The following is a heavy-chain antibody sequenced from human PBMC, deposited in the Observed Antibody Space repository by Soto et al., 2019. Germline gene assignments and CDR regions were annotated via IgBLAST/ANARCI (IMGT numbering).Heavy chain of an antibody. V-gene: IGHV3-53*02. D-gene: IGHD3-22*01. CDR3: ARDYSSSRYYGMYV. CDR2: IYSGGSA. CDR1: GFTVSSNY. J-gene: IGHJ6*02. Sequence: VQLVETGGGLIQPAGSLRLSCAASGFTVSSNYMSWVRQAPGKRLEWVSVIYSGGSAYYAVSVKGRFTISRDNSKHALYLKMNSLRAEDTAVYYCARDYSSSRYYGMYVWGQGDKVTVSS.